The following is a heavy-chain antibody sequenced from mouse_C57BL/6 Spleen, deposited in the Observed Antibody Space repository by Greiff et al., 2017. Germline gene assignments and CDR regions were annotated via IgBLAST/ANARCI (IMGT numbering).Heavy chain of an antibody. CDR3: AREGSGAY. CDR2: ISYDGSN. V-gene: IGHV3-6*01. J-gene: IGHJ3*01. CDR1: GYSITSGYY. Sequence: DVKLQESGPGLVKPSQSLSLTCSVTGYSITSGYYWNWIRQFPGNKLEWMGYISYDGSNNYNPSLKNRISITRDTSKNQFFLKLNSVTTEDTATYYCAREGSGAYWGQGTLVTASA. D-gene: IGHD1-1*01.